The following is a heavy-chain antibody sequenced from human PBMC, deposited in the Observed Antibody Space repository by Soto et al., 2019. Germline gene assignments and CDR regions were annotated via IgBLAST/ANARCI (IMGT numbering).Heavy chain of an antibody. Sequence: QVQLVQSGAEVKKPGASVKVSCKASGYTFTSYGISWVRQAPGQGLEWMGWISAYNGNTNYAQKLQGRVTMTTDTSTSTAYMELRSLRSDDTAVYYCARVTASITIFGVVIRACYYYYMDVWGKGTTVTVSS. CDR1: GYTFTSYG. J-gene: IGHJ6*03. CDR2: ISAYNGNT. V-gene: IGHV1-18*01. D-gene: IGHD3-3*01. CDR3: ARVTASITIFGVVIRACYYYYMDV.